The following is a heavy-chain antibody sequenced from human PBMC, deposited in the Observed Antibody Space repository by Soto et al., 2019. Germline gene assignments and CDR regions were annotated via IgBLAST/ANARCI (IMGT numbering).Heavy chain of an antibody. V-gene: IGHV4-59*08. D-gene: IGHD3-22*01. Sequence: PSETLSLTCTVSGGSISGYYWSWIRQPPGKGLEWIGYMYNTGSTVYNPSFKSRVTISVDTSKNQFSLKLSSVTAADTAVYYCARGGYYDSSGYYSDAFDIWGQGTMVTVSS. CDR3: ARGGYYDSSGYYSDAFDI. CDR2: MYNTGST. CDR1: GGSISGYY. J-gene: IGHJ3*02.